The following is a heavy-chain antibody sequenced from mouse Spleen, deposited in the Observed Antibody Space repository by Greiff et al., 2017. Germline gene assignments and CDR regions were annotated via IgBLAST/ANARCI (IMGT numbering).Heavy chain of an antibody. CDR3: ARGSRYYYGSSQFDY. Sequence: EVRLVESGGGLVKPGGSLKLSCAASGFTFSDYGMHWVRQAPEKGLEWVAYISSGSSTIYYADTVKGRFTISRDNAKNTLFLQMTSLRSEDTAMYYCARGSRYYYGSSQFDYWGQGTTLTVSS. CDR1: GFTFSDYG. D-gene: IGHD1-1*01. CDR2: ISSGSSTI. V-gene: IGHV5-17*01. J-gene: IGHJ2*01.